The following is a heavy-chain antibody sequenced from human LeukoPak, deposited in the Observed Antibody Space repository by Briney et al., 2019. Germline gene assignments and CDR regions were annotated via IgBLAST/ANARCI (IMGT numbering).Heavy chain of an antibody. J-gene: IGHJ4*02. V-gene: IGHV3-7*01. CDR3: ARLREIPVFGVVTKSTSYFDY. Sequence: GGSLRLSCAASGFTFSSYWMTWVRQAPGKGLEWVASINQDQNEIHYVDSVRGRFTISRDNSKNTLYLQMNSLRAEDTAVYYCARLREIPVFGVVTKSTSYFDYWGQGTLVTVSS. D-gene: IGHD3-3*01. CDR1: GFTFSSYW. CDR2: INQDQNEI.